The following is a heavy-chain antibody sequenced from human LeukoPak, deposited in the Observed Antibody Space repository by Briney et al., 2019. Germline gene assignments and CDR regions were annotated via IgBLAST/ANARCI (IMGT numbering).Heavy chain of an antibody. CDR1: GYTFTDYY. CDR3: ARGGGPKGIAAAGTLDAFDI. V-gene: IGHV1-69-2*01. Sequence: GASVKVSCKASGYTFTDYYMHWVQQAPGKGLEWMGRVDPDDGETIFAEKFQGRVTITADTSTDTAYMELSSLRSEDTAVYYCARGGGPKGIAAAGTLDAFDIWGQGTMVTVSS. CDR2: VDPDDGET. D-gene: IGHD6-13*01. J-gene: IGHJ3*02.